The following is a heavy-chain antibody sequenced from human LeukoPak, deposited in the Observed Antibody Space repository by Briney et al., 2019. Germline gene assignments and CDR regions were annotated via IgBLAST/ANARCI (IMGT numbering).Heavy chain of an antibody. D-gene: IGHD2-15*01. CDR3: ARGMVVAARDY. CDR2: ISSSGSTI. J-gene: IGHJ4*02. V-gene: IGHV3-48*02. Sequence: PGGSLRLSCAASGFTFSSYHMNWVRQAPGKGLEWVSYISSSGSTIYYADSVKGRFTISRDNAKNSLYLQMNSLRDDGTAVYYCARGMVVAARDYWGQGTLVTVSS. CDR1: GFTFSSYH.